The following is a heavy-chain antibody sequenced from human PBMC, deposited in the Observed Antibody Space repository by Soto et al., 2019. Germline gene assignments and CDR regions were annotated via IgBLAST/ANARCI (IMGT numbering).Heavy chain of an antibody. V-gene: IGHV1-18*01. CDR2: ISAYNGNT. CDR3: ARDFSYDSSGYWWHFDY. D-gene: IGHD3-22*01. CDR1: GYTFTSYG. Sequence: GASVKVSCKASGYTFTSYGISWVRQAPGQGLEWMGWISAYNGNTNYAQKLQGRVTMTTDTSTSTAYMELRSLRSDDTAVYYCARDFSYDSSGYWWHFDYLGQGTLVSVSS. J-gene: IGHJ4*02.